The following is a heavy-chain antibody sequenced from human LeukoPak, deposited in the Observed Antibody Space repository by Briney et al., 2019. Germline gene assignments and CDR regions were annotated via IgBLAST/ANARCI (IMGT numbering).Heavy chain of an antibody. CDR1: GFTFSNYA. V-gene: IGHV3-23*01. CDR3: ARARMVEDY. D-gene: IGHD2-15*01. J-gene: IGHJ4*02. CDR2: ISGSGDKT. Sequence: GGSLRLSCAASGFTFSNYAMSWVRQAPGKGLEWVSIISGSGDKTYSADSVKGRFTISRDNSKNTLYLQMNSLRAEDTAVYYCARARMVEDYWGQGTLVTVSS.